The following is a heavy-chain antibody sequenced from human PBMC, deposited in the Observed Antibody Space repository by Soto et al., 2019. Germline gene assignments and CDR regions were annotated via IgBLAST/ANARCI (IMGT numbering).Heavy chain of an antibody. CDR3: ARLLAARRGLGGTDV. V-gene: IGHV1-69*06. CDR2: IIPIFGTA. D-gene: IGHD6-6*01. CDR1: GGTFSSYA. J-gene: IGHJ6*02. Sequence: GASVKVSCKASGGTFSSYAISWVRQAPGQGLEWMGGIIPIFGTANYAQKFQGRVTITADKSTSTAYMELSSLRSEDTAVYYCARLLAARRGLGGTDVWGQGTTVTVSS.